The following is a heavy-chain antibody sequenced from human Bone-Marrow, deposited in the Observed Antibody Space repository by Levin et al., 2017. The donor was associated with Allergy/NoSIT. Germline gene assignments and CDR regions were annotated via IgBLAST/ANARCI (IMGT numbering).Heavy chain of an antibody. CDR3: AGKPLSSWLYWYFDL. V-gene: IGHV3-48*03. CDR2: ISGSGNTV. CDR1: GFSFNTYE. Sequence: GEPLKISCLASGFSFNTYEMNWVRQAPGKGLEWISYISGSGNTVYYADSVKGRFTISRDNARNSLYLHMNSLRPEDTAVYYCAGKPLSSWLYWYFDLWGRGTLVTVSS. J-gene: IGHJ2*01. D-gene: IGHD6-19*01.